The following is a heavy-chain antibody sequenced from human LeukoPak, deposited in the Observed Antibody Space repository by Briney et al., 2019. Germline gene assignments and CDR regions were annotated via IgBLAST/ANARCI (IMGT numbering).Heavy chain of an antibody. CDR3: AADYVWGSYRGYYFDY. D-gene: IGHD3-16*02. CDR2: IYYSGST. CDR1: GASISSYY. J-gene: IGHJ4*02. V-gene: IGHV4-59*01. Sequence: SETLSLTCTVSGASISSYYWSWIRQPPGKGLEWIGYIYYSGSTNYNPSLKSRVTISVDTSKNQFSLKLSSVTAADTAVYYCAADYVWGSYRGYYFDYWGRGTLVTVSS.